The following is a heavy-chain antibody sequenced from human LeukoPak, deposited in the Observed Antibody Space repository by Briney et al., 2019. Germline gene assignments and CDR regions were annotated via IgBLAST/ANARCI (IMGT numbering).Heavy chain of an antibody. V-gene: IGHV4-4*02. CDR2: IYHNGGT. D-gene: IGHD1-14*01. CDR3: ARNPGY. CDR1: GGSISSSHW. J-gene: IGHJ1*01. Sequence: SETLSLTCVVSGGSISSSHWWNWVRQPPGKGLEWIGEIYHNGGTHYSSSLKTRVTISVDKSKNQFSLILSSVTAADTAVYYCARNPGYWGQGILVTVSS.